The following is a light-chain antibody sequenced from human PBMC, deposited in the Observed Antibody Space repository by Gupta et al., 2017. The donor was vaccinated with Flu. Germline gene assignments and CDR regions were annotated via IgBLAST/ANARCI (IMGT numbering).Light chain of an antibody. CDR1: SSNIGSNT. CDR2: RND. V-gene: IGLV1-44*01. Sequence: QPVLTQPPSASGTPGQRVTISCSGSSSNIGSNTVNWYQQVPGTAPKLLIYRNDQRPSGVPDRISGSKSGTSASLAISGLQSEDESDYYCAAWDDSRNGPVFGGGTKMTVL. CDR3: AAWDDSRNGPV. J-gene: IGLJ3*02.